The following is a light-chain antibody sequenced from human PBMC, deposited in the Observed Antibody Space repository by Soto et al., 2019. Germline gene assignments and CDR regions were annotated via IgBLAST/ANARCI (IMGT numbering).Light chain of an antibody. J-gene: IGLJ1*01. Sequence: QSAPTQPASVSGSPGQSITISCTGTSSDVGGYNYVSWYQQHPGKAPKLMIYDVSNRPSGVSNRFSGSKSGNTASLTISGLQVEDEADYYCNSYTSRSSTTYVFGTGTKLTVL. CDR1: SSDVGGYNY. V-gene: IGLV2-14*01. CDR3: NSYTSRSSTTYV. CDR2: DVS.